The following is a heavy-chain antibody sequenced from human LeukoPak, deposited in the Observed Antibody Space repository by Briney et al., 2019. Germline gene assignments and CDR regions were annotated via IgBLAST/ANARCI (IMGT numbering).Heavy chain of an antibody. V-gene: IGHV3-7*01. Sequence: GGSLRLSCAASGFTFSNYWISWVRQAPEKGLEWVANIKADGSEKQYVDSVKGRFTISRDNAKNSLYLQMNSLRAEDTAVYYCARDPCCCSSSWGPYFDYWGQGTLVTVSS. CDR3: ARDPCCCSSSWGPYFDY. D-gene: IGHD2-2*01. J-gene: IGHJ4*02. CDR2: IKADGSEK. CDR1: GFTFSNYW.